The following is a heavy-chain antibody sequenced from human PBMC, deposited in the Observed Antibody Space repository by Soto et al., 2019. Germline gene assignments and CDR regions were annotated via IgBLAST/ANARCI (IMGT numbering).Heavy chain of an antibody. Sequence: GGSLRLSCAASGFTFSSYWMSWVRQAPGKGLEWVANIKQDGSEKYYVDSVKGRFTISRDNAKNSLYLQMNSLRAEDTAVYYCARDGPMVRGDRGYYFDYWGQGTLVTVSS. D-gene: IGHD3-10*01. CDR3: ARDGPMVRGDRGYYFDY. CDR2: IKQDGSEK. J-gene: IGHJ4*02. V-gene: IGHV3-7*03. CDR1: GFTFSSYW.